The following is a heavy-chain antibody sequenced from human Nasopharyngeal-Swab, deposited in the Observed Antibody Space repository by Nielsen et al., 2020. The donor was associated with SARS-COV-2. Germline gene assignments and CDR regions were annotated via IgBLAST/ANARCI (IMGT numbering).Heavy chain of an antibody. J-gene: IGHJ3*02. D-gene: IGHD3-22*01. Sequence: WIRQPPGKGLVWIGYIYYSWSTNYNPSVKSRVTISVDTSKNQFSLKLSSVTAADTAVYYCAREVTMIVVVPDHHAFDIWGQGTMVTVSS. CDR3: AREVTMIVVVPDHHAFDI. V-gene: IGHV4-59*01. CDR2: IYYSWST.